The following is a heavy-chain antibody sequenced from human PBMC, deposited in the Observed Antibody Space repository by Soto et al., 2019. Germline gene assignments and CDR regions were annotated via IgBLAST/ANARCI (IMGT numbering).Heavy chain of an antibody. CDR3: ARDRPTYYCSSGASHNWFDP. CDR2: IIPIFGTA. Sequence: QVQLVQSGAEVKKPGSSVKVSCKASGGTFSSYAISWVRQAPGQGLEWMGGIIPIFGTANYAQKFQGRVTITADEYTSTAYMELSSVRSEDTGVYYCARDRPTYYCSSGASHNWFDPWGQGTLVTVFS. V-gene: IGHV1-69*01. J-gene: IGHJ5*02. D-gene: IGHD3-10*01. CDR1: GGTFSSYA.